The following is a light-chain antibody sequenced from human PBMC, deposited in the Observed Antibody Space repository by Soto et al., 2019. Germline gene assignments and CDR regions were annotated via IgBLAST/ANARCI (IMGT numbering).Light chain of an antibody. Sequence: EIQVTKSAFTLSGSPGDRVTIAGQASQTISSGWAGYQHKPGKAPKLLIYKASPLKSGVPSRFSGSGSGTESPLTSSLQSADDLANYYCQQYNCPWTFGQGTKVDIK. CDR2: KAS. CDR1: QTISSG. J-gene: IGKJ1*01. CDR3: QQYNCPWT. V-gene: IGKV1-5*03.